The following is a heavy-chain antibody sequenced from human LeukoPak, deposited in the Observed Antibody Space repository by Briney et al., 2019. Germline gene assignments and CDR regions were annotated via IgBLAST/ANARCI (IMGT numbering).Heavy chain of an antibody. D-gene: IGHD4-17*01. V-gene: IGHV1-69*13. CDR1: GGTFSSSA. CDR2: IIPIFGTA. J-gene: IGHJ5*02. Sequence: ASVKVSCKASGGTFSSSAISWVRQAPGQGLEWMGGIIPIFGTANYAQKFQGRVTITADESTSTAYMELSSLRSEDTAVYYCARDRLDYGDYEWVWFDPWGQGTLVTVSS. CDR3: ARDRLDYGDYEWVWFDP.